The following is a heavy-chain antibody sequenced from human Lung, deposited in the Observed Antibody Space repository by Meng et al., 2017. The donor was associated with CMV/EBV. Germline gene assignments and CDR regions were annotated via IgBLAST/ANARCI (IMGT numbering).Heavy chain of an antibody. J-gene: IGHJ4*02. CDR1: GGTFSSYT. Sequence: SVKVSXKASGGTFSSYTISWVRQAPGQGLEWMGRIIPILGIANYAQKFQGRVTITADKSTSTAYMELSSLRSEDTAVYYCASPDRHATNLYYWGQGTLVXVSS. CDR2: IIPILGIA. V-gene: IGHV1-69*02. D-gene: IGHD5-12*01. CDR3: ASPDRHATNLYY.